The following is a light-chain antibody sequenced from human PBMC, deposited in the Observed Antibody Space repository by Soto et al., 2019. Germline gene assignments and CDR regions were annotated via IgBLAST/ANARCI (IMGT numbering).Light chain of an antibody. CDR2: KAS. CDR3: QRYDSFRT. J-gene: IGKJ1*01. CDR1: QSISNW. V-gene: IGKV1-5*03. Sequence: DIPMTQSPSTLSASVGDRVTITCRASQSISNWLAWYQQKPGKVPKLLIYKASTLESGVPSRFSGSASGTEFPLTISSLQPDDFATYYCQRYDSFRTFGQGTTVEIK.